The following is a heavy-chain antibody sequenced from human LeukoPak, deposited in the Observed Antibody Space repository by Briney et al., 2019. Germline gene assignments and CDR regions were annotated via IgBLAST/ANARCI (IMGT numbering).Heavy chain of an antibody. J-gene: IGHJ4*02. V-gene: IGHV3-74*01. CDR1: AFTFSSYW. CDR3: ASLGDTGDY. Sequence: PGGSLRLSCAASAFTFSSYWMHWVRQAPGKGLVWVSRINSDGSSTSYADSVKGRFTISRDNAKNTLYLQMNSLRVEDTAVYYCASLGDTGDYWGQGTLVTVSS. CDR2: INSDGSST. D-gene: IGHD3-16*01.